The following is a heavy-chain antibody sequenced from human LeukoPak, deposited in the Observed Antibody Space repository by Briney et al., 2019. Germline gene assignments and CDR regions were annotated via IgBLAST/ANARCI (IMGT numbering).Heavy chain of an antibody. CDR1: GFTFSSYS. Sequence: GGSLRLSCAASGFTFSSYSMNWVRQAPGKGLEWVSSISSSSSYIYYADSVKGRFTISRDNAKNSLYLQMNSLRAEDTAVYYCPRDAVGGCSSTSYYPTWGQGTLVTVSS. J-gene: IGHJ5*02. D-gene: IGHD2-2*01. CDR2: ISSSSSYI. CDR3: PRDAVGGCSSTSYYPT. V-gene: IGHV3-21*01.